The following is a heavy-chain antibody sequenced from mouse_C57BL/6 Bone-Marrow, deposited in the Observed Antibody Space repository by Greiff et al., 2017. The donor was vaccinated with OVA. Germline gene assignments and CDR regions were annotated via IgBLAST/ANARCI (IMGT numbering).Heavy chain of an antibody. J-gene: IGHJ1*03. CDR2: IDPENGDT. CDR1: GFNIKDDY. Sequence: VQLQQSGAELVRPGASVKLSCTASGFNIKDDYMHWVKQRPEQGLEWIGWIDPENGDTEYASKFQGKATITADTSSNTAYLQLSSLTSEDTAVYYGTNYYGSSWGYFDVWGTGTTVTVSS. V-gene: IGHV14-4*01. CDR3: TNYYGSSWGYFDV. D-gene: IGHD1-1*01.